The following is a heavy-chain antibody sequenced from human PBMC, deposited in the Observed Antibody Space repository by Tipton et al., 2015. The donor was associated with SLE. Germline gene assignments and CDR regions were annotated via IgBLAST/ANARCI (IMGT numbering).Heavy chain of an antibody. J-gene: IGHJ4*02. CDR1: DDSIRDYY. D-gene: IGHD3-10*01. Sequence: LRLSCSVSDDSIRDYYFSWIRQPPGKELEWIGYISYSGSTVYNPSLESRVTISLDTSKNHLSLKLRSVTAADRATYYCARGVAFGDRMGDYFDYWGQGTLVTVSP. V-gene: IGHV4-59*08. CDR3: ARGVAFGDRMGDYFDY. CDR2: ISYSGST.